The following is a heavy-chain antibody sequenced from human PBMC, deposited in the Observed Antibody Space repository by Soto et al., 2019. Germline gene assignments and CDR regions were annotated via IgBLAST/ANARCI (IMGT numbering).Heavy chain of an antibody. CDR3: ARDWGQGEVTPPFDY. V-gene: IGHV3-33*01. D-gene: IGHD4-4*01. CDR2: IWYDGSNK. CDR1: GFTFSSYG. J-gene: IGHJ4*02. Sequence: QVQLVESGGGVVQPGRSLRLSCAASGFTFSSYGMHWVRQAPGKGLEWVAVIWYDGSNKYYADSVKGRFTISRDNSKNTLYLQMNRLRAEDTAVYYCARDWGQGEVTPPFDYWGQGTLVTVSS.